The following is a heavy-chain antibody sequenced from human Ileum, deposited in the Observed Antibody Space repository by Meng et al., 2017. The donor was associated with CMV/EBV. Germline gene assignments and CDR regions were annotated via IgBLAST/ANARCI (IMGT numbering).Heavy chain of an antibody. Sequence: SETLSLTCTVSGGSISSGGYYWSWIRQHPGKGGEWIGYIYYSGSTYYNPSLKSRVTISVDTSKNQFSLKLSSVTAADTAVYYCARDNSNRRYYYYYGMDVWGQGTTVTVSS. D-gene: IGHD4-11*01. CDR1: GGSISSGGYY. J-gene: IGHJ6*02. CDR3: ARDNSNRRYYYYYGMDV. V-gene: IGHV4-31*03. CDR2: IYYSGST.